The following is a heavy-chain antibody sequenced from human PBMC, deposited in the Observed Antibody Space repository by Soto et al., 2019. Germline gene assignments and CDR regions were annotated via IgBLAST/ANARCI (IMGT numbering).Heavy chain of an antibody. CDR1: GFIVSNND. V-gene: IGHV3-53*04. CDR3: ARGRITWELRDAFDI. Sequence: EVQLVESGGGLVQTGGSLRLSCVASGFIVSNNDMSWVRQAPGKGLEWDSVLNSGGNTYYADSVKGRFTISRHTSKNTVYLQMDGLRPEDTAVYYCARGRITWELRDAFDIWGQGTMVTVSS. J-gene: IGHJ3*02. CDR2: LNSGGNT. D-gene: IGHD1-26*01.